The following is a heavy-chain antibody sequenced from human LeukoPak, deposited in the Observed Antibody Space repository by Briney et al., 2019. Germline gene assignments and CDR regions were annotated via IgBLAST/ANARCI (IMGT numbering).Heavy chain of an antibody. CDR3: ARLPYYYDFSGYYIDY. CDR2: IDPSDSHT. Sequence: GESLKISCKGSGYSFTSYWISWVRQMPGKGLEWMGTIDPSDSHTNYSPSFQGHVTISTDKSISTAYMQWSSLKASDTAMCYCARLPYYYDFSGYYIDYWGQGTLVTVSS. D-gene: IGHD3-22*01. J-gene: IGHJ4*02. CDR1: GYSFTSYW. V-gene: IGHV5-10-1*01.